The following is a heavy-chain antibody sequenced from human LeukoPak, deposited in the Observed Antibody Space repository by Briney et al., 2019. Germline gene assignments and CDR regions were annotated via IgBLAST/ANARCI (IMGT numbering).Heavy chain of an antibody. Sequence: GGSLRLSCAASGFTFSSYEMNWVRQAPGKGLEWVSYISSSGSTIYYADSVKGRFTISRDNAKNSLYLQMNSLRAEDTAVYYCARDDPHLLLPAYYYYGMDVWGQGPTVSVSS. V-gene: IGHV3-48*03. CDR3: ARDDPHLLLPAYYYYGMDV. CDR1: GFTFSSYE. D-gene: IGHD3-10*01. J-gene: IGHJ6*02. CDR2: ISSSGSTI.